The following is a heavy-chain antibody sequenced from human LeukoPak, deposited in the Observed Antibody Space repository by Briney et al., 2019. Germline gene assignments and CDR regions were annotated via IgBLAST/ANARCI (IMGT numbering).Heavy chain of an antibody. V-gene: IGHV3-74*01. CDR3: AGTWSFGY. CDR2: ISGDGTTT. Sequence: GGSLRLSCVVSGFTFSNDWMHWVRQAPGKGLLWVSRISGDGTTTNYADSVKGRFTISRDNAKNTLYLQMDSLRAEDTAVYYCAGTWSFGYWGQGALVTVSS. CDR1: GFTFSNDW. J-gene: IGHJ4*02. D-gene: IGHD2-15*01.